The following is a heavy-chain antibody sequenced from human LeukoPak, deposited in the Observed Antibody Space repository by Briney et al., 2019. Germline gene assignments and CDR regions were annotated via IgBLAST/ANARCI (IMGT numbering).Heavy chain of an antibody. CDR3: ARDATQYLRYGYFDY. D-gene: IGHD3-9*01. V-gene: IGHV3-21*01. Sequence: PGGSLRLSCAASGFTFSSSAMNWVRQAPGKGLEWVSSINQISSHIYHAESVRGRFSISRDSAKNSVYLQMNSLRAEDTAIYYCARDATQYLRYGYFDYWGPGILVTVSS. J-gene: IGHJ4*02. CDR1: GFTFSSSA. CDR2: INQISSHI.